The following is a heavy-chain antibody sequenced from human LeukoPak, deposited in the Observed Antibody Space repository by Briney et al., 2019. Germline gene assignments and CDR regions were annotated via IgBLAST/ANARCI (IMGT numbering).Heavy chain of an antibody. D-gene: IGHD2-2*02. CDR3: AKSSDIVLIPAAIMDYYYYGRDV. J-gene: IGHJ6*02. CDR1: GFTFRSYA. V-gene: IGHV3-23*01. CDR2: ISDNGGST. Sequence: PGGSLRLSCAASGFTFRSYAMSWVRQAPGKGLEWVSGISDNGGSTYYADSVKGRFTISRDNSKNTLYLQMNSLRAEDTAVYYCAKSSDIVLIPAAIMDYYYYGRDVWGQGTTVTVSS.